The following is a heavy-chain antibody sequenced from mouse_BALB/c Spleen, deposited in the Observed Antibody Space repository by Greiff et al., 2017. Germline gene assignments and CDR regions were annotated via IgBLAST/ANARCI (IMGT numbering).Heavy chain of an antibody. CDR3: TREGPYAMDY. J-gene: IGHJ4*01. CDR2: IYPGSGST. CDR1: GYTFTSYW. V-gene: IGHV1S22*01. Sequence: LQQPGSELVRPGASVKLSCKASGYTFTSYWMHWVKQRHGQGLAWIGNIYPGSGSTNYDEKFKSKGTLTVDTSSSTAYMHLSSLTSEDSAVYYCTREGPYAMDYWGQGTSVTVSS.